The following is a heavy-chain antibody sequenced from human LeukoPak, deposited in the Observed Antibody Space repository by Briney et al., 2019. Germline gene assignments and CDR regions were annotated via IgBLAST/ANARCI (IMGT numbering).Heavy chain of an antibody. D-gene: IGHD1-26*01. Sequence: GGSLRLSCAASGCTFSSYSMSWVRQAPGKGLEWVSSISSSSSYIYYADSVKGRFTISRDNAKNSLYLQMNSLRAEDTAVYYCARADSGSYSDAFDIWGQGTMVTVSS. CDR1: GCTFSSYS. V-gene: IGHV3-21*01. CDR3: ARADSGSYSDAFDI. J-gene: IGHJ3*02. CDR2: ISSSSSYI.